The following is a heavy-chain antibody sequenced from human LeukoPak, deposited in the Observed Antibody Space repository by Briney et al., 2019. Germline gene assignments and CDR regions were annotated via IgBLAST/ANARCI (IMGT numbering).Heavy chain of an antibody. V-gene: IGHV3-33*01. CDR2: IWYDGSKK. J-gene: IGHJ4*02. CDR1: GFTFSRYG. Sequence: PGGSLRLSCAASGFTFSRYGMHWVRQAPGKGLEWVAVIWYDGSKKNYADSVKGRFTISRDNSKNTLYLQMNSLRAEDTAVYYCAGSKDSFDYWGQGTLVTVSS. CDR3: AGSKDSFDY.